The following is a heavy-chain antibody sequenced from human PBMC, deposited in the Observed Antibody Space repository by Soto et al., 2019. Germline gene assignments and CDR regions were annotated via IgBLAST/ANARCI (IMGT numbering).Heavy chain of an antibody. Sequence: LSLTCTVSGGAISTYYWTWIRQPAGKGLEWIGRIYSSGSTKYNPSLQSRVTMSLNTSNNQFSLRLTSVTAADTAVYYCARGQRFSDWFDPWGQGTLVTVSS. CDR2: IYSSGST. CDR1: GGAISTYY. D-gene: IGHD3-3*01. V-gene: IGHV4-4*07. CDR3: ARGQRFSDWFDP. J-gene: IGHJ5*02.